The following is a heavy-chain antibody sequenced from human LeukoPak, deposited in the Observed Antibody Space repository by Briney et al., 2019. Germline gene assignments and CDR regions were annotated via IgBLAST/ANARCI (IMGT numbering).Heavy chain of an antibody. V-gene: IGHV1-18*01. CDR1: GYTFTTYG. D-gene: IGHD6-19*01. Sequence: ASVNVSCKASGYTFTTYGISWVRQAPGQGLEGMGWISAYTGNTNYAQNLQGRVTMTTDTSTSTAYMDLRSLRSDDTVVYYCARDRSSIPSVYSNGWYRPFDYWGQGTLVTVSS. CDR3: ARDRSSIPSVYSNGWYRPFDY. J-gene: IGHJ4*02. CDR2: ISAYTGNT.